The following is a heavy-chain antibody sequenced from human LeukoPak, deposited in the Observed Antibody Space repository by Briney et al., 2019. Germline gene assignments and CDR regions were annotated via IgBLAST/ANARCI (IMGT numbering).Heavy chain of an antibody. CDR2: ISYDGSNK. V-gene: IGHV3-30*04. J-gene: IGHJ4*02. Sequence: HPGGSLRLSCAASGFTFSSYAMHWVRQAPGKGLEWVAVISYDGSNKYYADFVEGRFTISRDNSKNTLYLQMNSLRAEDTAVYYCARDDEKGYTAMVNVVGYWGQGTLVTVSS. CDR3: ARDDEKGYTAMVNVVGY. D-gene: IGHD5-18*01. CDR1: GFTFSSYA.